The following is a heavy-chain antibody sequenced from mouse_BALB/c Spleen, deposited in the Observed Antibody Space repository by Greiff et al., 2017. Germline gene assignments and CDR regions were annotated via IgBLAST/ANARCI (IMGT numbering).Heavy chain of an antibody. CDR3: AREGTDAMDY. V-gene: IGHV7-3*02. D-gene: IGHD3-3*01. J-gene: IGHJ4*01. Sequence: EVKLVESGGGLVQPGGSLRLSCATSGFTFTDYYMSWVRQPPGKALEWLGFIRNKANGYTTEYSASVKGRITISRDNSQSILYLQMNTLRAEDSATYYCAREGTDAMDYWGQGTSVTVSS. CDR2: IRNKANGYTT. CDR1: GFTFTDYY.